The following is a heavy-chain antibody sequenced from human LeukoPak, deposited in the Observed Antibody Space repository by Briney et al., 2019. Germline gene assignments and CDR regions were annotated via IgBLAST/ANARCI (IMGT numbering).Heavy chain of an antibody. CDR3: AKAQPGKYQLLSSYFDY. CDR1: GFTFSSYG. D-gene: IGHD2-2*01. CDR2: IWYDGSNK. V-gene: IGHV3-33*06. Sequence: GGSLRLSCAASGFTFSSYGMHWVRQAPGKGLEWVAVIWYDGSNKYYADSVKGRFTISRDNSKNTLYLQMNSLRAEDTAVYYCAKAQPGKYQLLSSYFDYWGQGTLVTVSS. J-gene: IGHJ4*02.